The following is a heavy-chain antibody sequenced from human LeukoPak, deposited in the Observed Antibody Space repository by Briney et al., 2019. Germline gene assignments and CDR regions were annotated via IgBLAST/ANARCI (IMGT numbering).Heavy chain of an antibody. CDR3: ARDDVAAANFDY. V-gene: IGHV4-31*03. CDR1: GGSISSGGYY. D-gene: IGHD6-13*01. Sequence: SETLSLTCTVSGGSISSGGYYWSCIRQHPGKGLEWIGYIYYSGSTYYNPSLKSRVTISVDTSKNQFSLKLSSVTAADTAVYYCARDDVAAANFDYWGQGTLVTVSS. CDR2: IYYSGST. J-gene: IGHJ4*02.